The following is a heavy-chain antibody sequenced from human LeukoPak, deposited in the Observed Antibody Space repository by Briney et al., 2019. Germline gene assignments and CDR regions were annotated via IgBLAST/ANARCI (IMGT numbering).Heavy chain of an antibody. CDR3: TTEGYDSSGYYYPSD. CDR1: GFTFSNAW. Sequence: PGGSLRLSCAASGFTFSNAWMSWVRQAPGKGLEWVGRIKSKTDGGTTDYAAPVKGRFTISRDDSKNTLYLQMNSLKTEDTAVYYCTTEGYDSSGYYYPSDWGQGTLVTVSS. D-gene: IGHD3-22*01. V-gene: IGHV3-15*01. CDR2: IKSKTDGGTT. J-gene: IGHJ4*02.